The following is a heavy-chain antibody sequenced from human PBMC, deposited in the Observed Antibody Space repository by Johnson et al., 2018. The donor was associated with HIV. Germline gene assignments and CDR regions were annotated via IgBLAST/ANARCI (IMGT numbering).Heavy chain of an antibody. V-gene: IGHV3-66*02. CDR2: IYSGGST. D-gene: IGHD6-19*01. CDR1: GFTVSSNY. CDR3: ARDSDQYSSGWYEQLDAFDI. Sequence: VQLVESGGGVVQPGRSLRLSCAASGFTVSSNYMSWVRQAPGKGLEWVSVIYSGGSTYYADSVKGRFTISRDNSKNTLYLQMNSLRAEDTAVYYCARDSDQYSSGWYEQLDAFDIWGQGTMVTVSS. J-gene: IGHJ3*02.